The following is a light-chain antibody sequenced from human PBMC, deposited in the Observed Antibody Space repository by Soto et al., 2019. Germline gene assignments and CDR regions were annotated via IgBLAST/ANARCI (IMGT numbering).Light chain of an antibody. Sequence: AIQLTQSPSSLSASVGDRVTITCRASQGVSSSLGWYQQKPGTAPKLLIYDASDLETGVPSRFSGSGSGTDFTLTISSLQPEDFATYYCQQFNNYPLTFRQGTRLEIK. CDR3: QQFNNYPLT. CDR2: DAS. V-gene: IGKV1D-13*01. J-gene: IGKJ5*01. CDR1: QGVSSS.